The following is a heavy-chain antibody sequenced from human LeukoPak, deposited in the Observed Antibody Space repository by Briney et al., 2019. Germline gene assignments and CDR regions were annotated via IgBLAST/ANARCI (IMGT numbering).Heavy chain of an antibody. J-gene: IGHJ5*02. D-gene: IGHD3-10*01. CDR1: GYTFTGYY. CDR2: INPNSGGT. Sequence: GASAKVSCKASGYTFTGYYMHWVRQAPGQGLEWMGRINPNSGGTNYAQKFQGRVTMTRDTSISTAYMELSRLRSDDTAVYYCAREVEVNYYGSGSYLLGWFDPWGQGTLVTVSS. V-gene: IGHV1-2*06. CDR3: AREVEVNYYGSGSYLLGWFDP.